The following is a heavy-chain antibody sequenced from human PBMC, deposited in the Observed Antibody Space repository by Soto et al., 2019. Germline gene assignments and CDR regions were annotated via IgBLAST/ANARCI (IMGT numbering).Heavy chain of an antibody. CDR1: GFPFSAFA. CDR2: IGGSGASI. CDR3: AKDLGFLEWLTLFDY. V-gene: IGHV3-23*01. D-gene: IGHD3-3*01. J-gene: IGHJ4*02. Sequence: GGSLRLSCATSGFPFSAFAMNWVRHAPGKGLEWVSGIGGSGASIYYADSVKGRFTISRDNSKNTLYLQMNSLRAEDTAVYYCAKDLGFLEWLTLFDYWGQGTLVTVSS.